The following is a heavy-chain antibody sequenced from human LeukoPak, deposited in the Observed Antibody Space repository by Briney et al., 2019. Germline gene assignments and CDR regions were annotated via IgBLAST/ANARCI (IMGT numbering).Heavy chain of an antibody. CDR3: AKVAAVLRGYFDL. D-gene: IGHD6-13*01. V-gene: IGHV3-23*01. CDR1: GFTFSSYA. J-gene: IGHJ2*01. Sequence: GGSLRLSCAASGFTFSSYAMSWVRQAPGKGLERVSAISGSGGSTYYADSVKGRFTISRDNSKNTLYLHMNSLRAEDTAVYHCAKVAAVLRGYFDLWGRGTLVTVSS. CDR2: ISGSGGST.